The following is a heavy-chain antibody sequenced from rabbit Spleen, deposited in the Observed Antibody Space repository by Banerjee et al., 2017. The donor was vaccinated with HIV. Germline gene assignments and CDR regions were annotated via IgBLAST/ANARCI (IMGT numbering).Heavy chain of an antibody. D-gene: IGHD1-1*01. CDR2: ISGGSIGFT. V-gene: IGHV1S40*01. CDR1: GFSFSSSYY. CDR3: ARDLTSVIGWNFNL. J-gene: IGHJ4*01. Sequence: QSLEESGGDLVKPGASLTLTCTASGFSFSSSYYMCWVRQAPGKGLEWIACISGGSIGFTYSATWVNGRFTISKTSSTTVTLQMTSLTVADTATYFCARDLTSVIGWNFNLWGQGTLVTVS.